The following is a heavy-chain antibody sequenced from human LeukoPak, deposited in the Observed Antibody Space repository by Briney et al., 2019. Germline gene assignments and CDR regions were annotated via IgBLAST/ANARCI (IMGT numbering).Heavy chain of an antibody. CDR2: IRYDGSNT. CDR1: GFTFNNYG. J-gene: IGHJ6*04. V-gene: IGHV3-30*02. D-gene: IGHD3-10*02. Sequence: GGSLRLSCAASGFTFNNYGMHWVRQAPGKGLEWLAFIRYDGSNTYYADSVKGRFTISRDNAKNSLYLQMNSLRAEDTAVYYCAELGITMIGGVWGKGTTVTISS. CDR3: AELGITMIGGV.